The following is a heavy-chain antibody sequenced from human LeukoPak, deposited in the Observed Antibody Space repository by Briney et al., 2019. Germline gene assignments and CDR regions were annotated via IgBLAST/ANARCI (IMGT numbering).Heavy chain of an antibody. Sequence: SETLSLTCTVSGYSISSSSYYWGWIRQPPGKGLEWIGSIYYSGSTYYNPSLKSRVTISVDTSKNQFSLKLSSVTAADTAVYYCARRGALRFLVPRGFDYWGQGTLVTVSS. D-gene: IGHD3-3*01. CDR2: IYYSGST. CDR3: ARRGALRFLVPRGFDY. J-gene: IGHJ4*02. CDR1: GYSISSSSYY. V-gene: IGHV4-39*01.